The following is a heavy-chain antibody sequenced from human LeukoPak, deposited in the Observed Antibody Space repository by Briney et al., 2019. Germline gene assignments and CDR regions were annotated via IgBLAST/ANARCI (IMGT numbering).Heavy chain of an antibody. Sequence: GGSLGLSCAASGFTVSSNYMSWVRQAPGKGLEWVSVIYSGGSTYYADSVKGRFTISRDNSKNTLYLQMNSLRAEDTAVYYCARDYYDSSGYNDYWGQGTLVTASS. V-gene: IGHV3-53*01. D-gene: IGHD3-22*01. CDR1: GFTVSSNY. CDR3: ARDYYDSSGYNDY. CDR2: IYSGGST. J-gene: IGHJ4*02.